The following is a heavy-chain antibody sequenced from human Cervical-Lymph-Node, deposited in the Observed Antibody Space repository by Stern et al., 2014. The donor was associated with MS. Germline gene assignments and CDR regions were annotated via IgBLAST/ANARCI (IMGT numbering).Heavy chain of an antibody. D-gene: IGHD5-12*01. CDR2: INPSSGDA. Sequence: QVQLVQSGAEVKKPGASVKVSCKASGYTFTGFQMHWVRQAPGQGLEWLGWINPSSGDAEYAQKFLGRVTLTRDTSISTAYMELSGLRYDDTGVYYCAQPLTGLRLADYWGQGTLITVSS. V-gene: IGHV1-2*02. CDR1: GYTFTGFQ. CDR3: AQPLTGLRLADY. J-gene: IGHJ4*02.